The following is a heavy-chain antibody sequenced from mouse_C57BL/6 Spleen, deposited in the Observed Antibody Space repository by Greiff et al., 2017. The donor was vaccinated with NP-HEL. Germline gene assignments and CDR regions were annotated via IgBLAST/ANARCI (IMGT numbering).Heavy chain of an antibody. Sequence: VQLVESGAELVKPGASVKLSCKASGYTFTEYTIHWVKQRSGQGLEWIGWFYPGSGSIKYNEKFKDKATLTADKSSSTVYMELSRLTSEDSAVYFCARHEGDYGSRRYFDYWGQGTTLTVSS. D-gene: IGHD1-1*01. CDR3: ARHEGDYGSRRYFDY. CDR1: GYTFTEYT. J-gene: IGHJ2*01. CDR2: FYPGSGSI. V-gene: IGHV1-62-2*01.